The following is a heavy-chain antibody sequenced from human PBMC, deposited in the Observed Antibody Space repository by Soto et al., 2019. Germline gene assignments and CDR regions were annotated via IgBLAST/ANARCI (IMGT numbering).Heavy chain of an antibody. Sequence: QVQLVQSGAEVKKPGSSVKVSCKASGDTFSSYSINWVRQAPGLGLEWMGRINPILSMLNYAQNFRGRVTIIADKSTSTAYMELSSLRAEDTAMYYCATSYGSGYRAFDYWGQGALVTVSS. J-gene: IGHJ4*02. D-gene: IGHD3-10*01. CDR2: INPILSML. V-gene: IGHV1-69*02. CDR1: GDTFSSYS. CDR3: ATSYGSGYRAFDY.